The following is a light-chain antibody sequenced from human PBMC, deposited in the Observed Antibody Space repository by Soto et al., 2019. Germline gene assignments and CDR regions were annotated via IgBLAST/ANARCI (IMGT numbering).Light chain of an antibody. CDR1: ESISSN. CDR3: QQYSNWPRT. J-gene: IGKJ1*01. Sequence: EIVMTQSAGTLSVSPGEGVTLSCRASESISSNLAWYQQKPGQAPRLLFYGASTRATGIPARFSGSGSGTEFTLTISSLQSEDFAVYSCQQYSNWPRTFGLGTKV. CDR2: GAS. V-gene: IGKV3-15*01.